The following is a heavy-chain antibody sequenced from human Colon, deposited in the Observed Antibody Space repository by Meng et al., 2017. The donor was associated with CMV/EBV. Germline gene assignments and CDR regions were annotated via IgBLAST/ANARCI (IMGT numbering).Heavy chain of an antibody. J-gene: IGHJ4*02. CDR1: GDSIRIYS. CDR3: ASSLSTAFDY. D-gene: IGHD2-21*02. CDR2: IYHHGTT. V-gene: IGHV4-59*01. Sequence: LRLSCSVSGDSIRIYSWNWIRQSPGKGLEWLGYIYHHGTTNYNPSLKSRVTMSIDTSKKQFSLKLSSVTAADTAIYYCASSLSTAFDYWGQGMLVTVSS.